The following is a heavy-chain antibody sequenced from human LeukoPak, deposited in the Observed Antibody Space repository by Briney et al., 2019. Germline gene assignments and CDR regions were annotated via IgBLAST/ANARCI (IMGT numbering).Heavy chain of an antibody. D-gene: IGHD4-23*01. CDR3: AKVRAYGGNSEMDY. V-gene: IGHV3-23*01. J-gene: IGHJ4*02. CDR1: GFTFSSYA. CDR2: ISGSGGST. Sequence: GGSLRLSCAAPGFTFSSYAMSWIRQAPGKGLEWVSAISGSGGSTYYADSVKGRFTISRDNSKNTLYLQLNSLRAEDTAVYFCAKVRAYGGNSEMDYWGQGTLVTVSS.